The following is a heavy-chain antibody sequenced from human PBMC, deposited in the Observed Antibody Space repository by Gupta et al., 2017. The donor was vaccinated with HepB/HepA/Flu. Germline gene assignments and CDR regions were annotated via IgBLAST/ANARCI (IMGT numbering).Heavy chain of an antibody. CDR3: AKILGHDAFDI. V-gene: IGHV3-30*18. CDR2: KSYDGSNK. J-gene: IGHJ3*02. Sequence: VQLVESGGGVVQPGRSLRLSCAASGFTFSSYGMPWVRQAPGKGLEWVAVKSYDGSNKYYADSVKGRFTISRDNSKNTLYLQMNSLRAEDTAVYYCAKILGHDAFDIWGQGTMVTVSS. D-gene: IGHD1-26*01. CDR1: GFTFSSYG.